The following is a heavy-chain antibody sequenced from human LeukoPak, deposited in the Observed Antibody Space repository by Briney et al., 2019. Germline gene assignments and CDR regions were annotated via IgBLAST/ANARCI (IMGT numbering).Heavy chain of an antibody. CDR1: GYTFTSYD. D-gene: IGHD1-26*01. CDR3: ARENSGSYYGNWFDP. Sequence: ASVKVSCKASGYTFTSYDINWVRQATGQGLEWMGWMYPNSGNTGYAQKFQGRVTMTRNTSISTAYMELSSLRSEDTAVYYCARENSGSYYGNWFDPWGQGTLVTVSS. J-gene: IGHJ5*02. CDR2: MYPNSGNT. V-gene: IGHV1-8*01.